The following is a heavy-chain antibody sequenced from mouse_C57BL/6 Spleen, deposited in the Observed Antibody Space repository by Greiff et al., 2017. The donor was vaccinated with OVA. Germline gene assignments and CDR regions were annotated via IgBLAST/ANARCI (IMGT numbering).Heavy chain of an antibody. J-gene: IGHJ4*01. V-gene: IGHV1-69*01. CDR1: GYTFTSYW. CDR3: ARGNGNYRGYAMDY. Sequence: QVQLKQPGAELVMPGASVKLSCKASGYTFTSYWMHWVKQRPGQGLEWIGEIDPSDSYTNYNQKFKGKSTLTVDKSSSTAYMQLSSLTSEDSAVYYCARGNGNYRGYAMDYWGQGTSVTVSS. D-gene: IGHD2-1*01. CDR2: IDPSDSYT.